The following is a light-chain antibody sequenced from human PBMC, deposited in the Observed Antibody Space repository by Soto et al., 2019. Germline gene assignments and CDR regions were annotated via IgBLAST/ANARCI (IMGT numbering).Light chain of an antibody. CDR3: QQYNNWPRT. J-gene: IGKJ1*01. CDR2: GAS. CDR1: QSVSSN. V-gene: IGKV3-15*01. Sequence: EIVMTQSPTTLSVSPAERATLSCRASQSVSSNLAWYQQKPGQAPRLLIYGASTRATGIPARFSGSGSGTEFTLTISSLQSEDFAVYYCQQYNNWPRTSGQGTKVDIK.